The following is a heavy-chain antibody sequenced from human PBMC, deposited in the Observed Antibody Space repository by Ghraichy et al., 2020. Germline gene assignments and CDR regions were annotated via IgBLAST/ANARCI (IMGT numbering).Heavy chain of an antibody. CDR3: ARTAAYGGYSVVGYFDY. CDR2: IYTSGST. J-gene: IGHJ4*02. D-gene: IGHD5-12*01. CDR1: GGSISSYY. V-gene: IGHV4-4*07. Sequence: SETLSLTCTVSGGSISSYYWSWIRQPAGKGLEWIGRIYTSGSTNYNPSLKSRVTMSVDTSKNQFSLKLSSVTAADTAVYYCARTAAYGGYSVVGYFDYWGQGTLVTVSS.